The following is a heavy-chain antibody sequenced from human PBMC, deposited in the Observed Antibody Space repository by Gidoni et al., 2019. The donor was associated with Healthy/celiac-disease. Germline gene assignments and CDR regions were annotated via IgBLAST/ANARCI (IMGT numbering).Heavy chain of an antibody. V-gene: IGHV4-38-2*02. CDR2: IYHSGST. D-gene: IGHD6-19*01. J-gene: IGHJ5*02. Sequence: QVQLQESGPGLVKPSETLSLTCTVSGYSISSGYYGGWIRQPPGKGLEWIGNIYHSGSTYYNPSLKSRVTISVATSKSQFALKLSSVTAADTAVYYCARGFYSGWRFDPWGQGTLVTVSS. CDR3: ARGFYSGWRFDP. CDR1: GYSISSGYY.